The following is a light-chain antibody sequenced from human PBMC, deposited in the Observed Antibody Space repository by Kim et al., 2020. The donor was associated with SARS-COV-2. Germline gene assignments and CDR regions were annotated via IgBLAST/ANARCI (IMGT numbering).Light chain of an antibody. CDR1: SPNIGNKE. V-gene: IGLV1-51*01. Sequence: GQKVTISCPGSSPNIGNKELSWYLQLPGTAPKLLIYDTNKRPSGIPDRISGSKSGTSATLGITGLQTGDEADYYCGTWDNSLSAWVFGGGTKVTVL. J-gene: IGLJ3*02. CDR3: GTWDNSLSAWV. CDR2: DTN.